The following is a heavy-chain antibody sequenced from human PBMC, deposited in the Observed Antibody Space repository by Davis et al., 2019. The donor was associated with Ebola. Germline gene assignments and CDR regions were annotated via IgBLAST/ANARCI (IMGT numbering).Heavy chain of an antibody. CDR1: GYTFTSYG. CDR3: ARVRVATPWRPRENWFDP. Sequence: ASVKVSCKASGYTFTSYGISWVRQAPGQGLEWMGWISAYNGNTNYAQKLQGRVTMTRDTSTSTVYMELSSLRSEDTAVYYCARVRVATPWRPRENWFDPWGQGTLVTVSS. V-gene: IGHV1-18*01. D-gene: IGHD5-12*01. CDR2: ISAYNGNT. J-gene: IGHJ5*02.